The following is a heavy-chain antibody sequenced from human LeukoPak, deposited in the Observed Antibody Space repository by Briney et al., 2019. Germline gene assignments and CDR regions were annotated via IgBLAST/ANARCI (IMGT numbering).Heavy chain of an antibody. CDR1: GFTLSSYW. CDR2: IKQDGSED. D-gene: IGHD6-19*01. Sequence: GGSLRLSCAAPGFTLSSYWMSWVRQAPGKGLEWVANIKQDGSEDYYVDSVKGRFTISRDNANNSLYLQMNSLRAEDSAMYYCATHTSGWKGYFDYWGQGTLVSVSS. V-gene: IGHV3-7*05. CDR3: ATHTSGWKGYFDY. J-gene: IGHJ4*02.